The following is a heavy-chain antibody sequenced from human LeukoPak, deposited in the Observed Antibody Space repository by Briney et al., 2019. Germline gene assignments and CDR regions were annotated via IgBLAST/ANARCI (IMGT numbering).Heavy chain of an antibody. CDR3: ARPRIASYYMDV. Sequence: SETLSLTCAVYGGSFSGYYWSWIRQPPGKGLEWIGSIYYSGSTYYNPSLKSRVTISVDTSKNQFSLKLSSVTAADTAVYYCARPRIASYYMDVWGKGTTVTVSS. CDR2: IYYSGST. D-gene: IGHD6-13*01. CDR1: GGSFSGYY. V-gene: IGHV4-34*01. J-gene: IGHJ6*03.